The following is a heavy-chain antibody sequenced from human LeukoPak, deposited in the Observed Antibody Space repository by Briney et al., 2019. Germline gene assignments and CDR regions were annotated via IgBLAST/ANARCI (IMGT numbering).Heavy chain of an antibody. CDR3: ARGDTRGNDI. CDR2: IYYSGTT. J-gene: IGHJ3*02. D-gene: IGHD1-26*01. V-gene: IGHV4-59*01. CDR1: GGSISGYW. Sequence: SETLSLTCTVSGGSISGYWCSWIRQPPGKGLEWIGYIYYSGTTNYNPSLNSRVTMSVDTSKSQFSLQLSSVTAADTAVYYCARGDTRGNDIWGQGTMVTVSP.